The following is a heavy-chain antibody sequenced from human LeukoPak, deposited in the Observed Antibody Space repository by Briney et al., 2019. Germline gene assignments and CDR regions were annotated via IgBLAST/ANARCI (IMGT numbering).Heavy chain of an antibody. CDR2: INPSGGST. V-gene: IGHV1-46*01. Sequence: ASVKVSCKASGYTFTSYYMHWVRQAPGQGLEWMGIINPSGGSTSYAQKFQGRVTMTRDTSTSTVYMELSSLRSEDTAVYYCAGGRYYGSGSKNWFDSWGQGTPVTVSS. D-gene: IGHD3-10*01. CDR3: AGGRYYGSGSKNWFDS. CDR1: GYTFTSYY. J-gene: IGHJ5*01.